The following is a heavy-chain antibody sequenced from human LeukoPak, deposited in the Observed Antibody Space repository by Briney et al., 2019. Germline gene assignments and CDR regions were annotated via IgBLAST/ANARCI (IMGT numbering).Heavy chain of an antibody. J-gene: IGHJ5*02. CDR2: IIPILGIA. CDR1: GGTFSSYA. Sequence: GASVKVSCKASGGTFSSYAISWVRQAPGQGLEWMGRIIPILGIANYAQKFQGRVTITADKSTSTAYMELSSLRSEDTAVYYCAREPIAVAGTNWLDPWGQGTLVTVSS. V-gene: IGHV1-69*04. CDR3: AREPIAVAGTNWLDP. D-gene: IGHD6-19*01.